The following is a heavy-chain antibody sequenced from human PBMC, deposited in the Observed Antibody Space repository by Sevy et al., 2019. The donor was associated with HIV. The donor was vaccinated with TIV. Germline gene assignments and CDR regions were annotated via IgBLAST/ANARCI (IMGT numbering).Heavy chain of an antibody. J-gene: IGHJ6*02. CDR2: IKQDGSEK. CDR3: ARRMITFGGDSNYGMDV. Sequence: GGSLRLSCAASGFTFSSYWMSWVRQAPGKGLEWVANIKQDGSEKYYVDSVKGRFTISRDNAKNSLYLQMNSLRAEDTAVYDCARRMITFGGDSNYGMDVWGQGTTVTVSS. CDR1: GFTFSSYW. D-gene: IGHD3-16*01. V-gene: IGHV3-7*01.